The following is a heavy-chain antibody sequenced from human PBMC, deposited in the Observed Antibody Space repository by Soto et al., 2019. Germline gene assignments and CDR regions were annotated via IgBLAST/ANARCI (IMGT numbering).Heavy chain of an antibody. CDR3: ARVHCGGGSCSDGDNWFDP. CDR2: ISSSGTTI. CDR1: GFTFSSYS. V-gene: IGHV3-48*01. D-gene: IGHD2-15*01. Sequence: EVQLVESGGGLVQPGGSLGLSCAASGFTFSSYSMNWVRQAPGKGLEWVSYISSSGTTIYYADSVKGRFTISRDNAKNSLYLQLTYLRPEDTAVYYCARVHCGGGSCSDGDNWFDPWGQGTLVTVSS. J-gene: IGHJ5*02.